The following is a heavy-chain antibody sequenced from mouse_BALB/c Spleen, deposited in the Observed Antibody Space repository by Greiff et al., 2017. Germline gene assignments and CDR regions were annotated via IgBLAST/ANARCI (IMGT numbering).Heavy chain of an antibody. Sequence: EVQLQQSGAELVKPGASVKLSCTASGFHIKDTYMHWVKQRPEQGLEWIGRIDPANGNTKYDPKFQGKATITADTSSNTAYLQLSSLTSEDTAVYYCARSLYDAMDYWGQGTSVTVSS. CDR1: GFHIKDTY. CDR3: ARSLYDAMDY. V-gene: IGHV14-3*02. J-gene: IGHJ4*01. CDR2: IDPANGNT.